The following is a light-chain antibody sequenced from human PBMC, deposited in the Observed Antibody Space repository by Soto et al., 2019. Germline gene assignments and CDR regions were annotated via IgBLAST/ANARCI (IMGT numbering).Light chain of an antibody. CDR2: SAS. CDR1: QDINKF. V-gene: IGKV1-8*01. Sequence: AIRMTQSPSSFSASTGDRVTVTCRASQDINKFLAWFQQKPGKAPNLLIFSASTLQSAVPSRFSGGGSGTDFTLTIDSLQPEDFATYYCQQLKTYPYTFGQGTKLEIK. J-gene: IGKJ2*01. CDR3: QQLKTYPYT.